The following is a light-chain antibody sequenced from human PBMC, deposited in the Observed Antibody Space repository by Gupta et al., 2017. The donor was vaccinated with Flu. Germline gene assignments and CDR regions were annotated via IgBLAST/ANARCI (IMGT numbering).Light chain of an antibody. J-gene: IGLJ3*02. CDR1: GDMDDNY. CDR2: EDK. CDR3: QSFDDSGPAWV. Sequence: GDMDDNYVQWFQLRPDSSTATLVFEDKERRSGVPGRFSGSIDRSANSASLTISNLQPEDEADYYCQSFDDSGPAWVFGGGTKLTVL. V-gene: IGLV6-57*01.